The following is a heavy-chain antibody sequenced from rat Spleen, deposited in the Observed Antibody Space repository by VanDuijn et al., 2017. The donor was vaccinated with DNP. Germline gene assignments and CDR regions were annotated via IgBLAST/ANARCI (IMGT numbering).Heavy chain of an antibody. V-gene: IGHV2-41*01. CDR3: ARAQTPYSSYTPFDY. Sequence: QVQLKESGPGLVQPSRTLSLTCTVSGFSLTGYNVHWVRQPPGKGLEWMGVIWNTGGTQYNSALKSRLSISKDTSKTQVFLKMNSLQTEDTATYYCARAQTPYSSYTPFDYWGQGVMVTVSS. CDR1: GFSLTGYN. J-gene: IGHJ2*01. CDR2: IWNTGGT. D-gene: IGHD1-2*01.